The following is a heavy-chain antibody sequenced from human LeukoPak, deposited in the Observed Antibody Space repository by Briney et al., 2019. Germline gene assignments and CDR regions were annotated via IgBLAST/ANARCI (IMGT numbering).Heavy chain of an antibody. D-gene: IGHD3-22*01. Sequence: GGSLRLSCAASGFTFSTYGMHCVRQAPGKGLEWVAVISYDGSNKYYADSVKGRFTISRDNSNNTLYLQMNSLRAQDTAVYCSAKLSFASYYYDSSVYDPKTGEYWGQGTLVTVSS. CDR2: ISYDGSNK. V-gene: IGHV3-30*18. J-gene: IGHJ4*02. CDR3: AKLSFASYYYDSSVYDPKTGEY. CDR1: GFTFSTYG.